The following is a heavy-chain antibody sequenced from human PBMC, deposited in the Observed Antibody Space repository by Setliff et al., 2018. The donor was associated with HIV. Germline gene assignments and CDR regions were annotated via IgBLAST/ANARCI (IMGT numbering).Heavy chain of an antibody. V-gene: IGHV1-18*01. CDR3: SGVVVRGVTFLADYFQH. Sequence: ASVKVSCKASGYTFTSYVISWVRQAPGQGLEWMGWISAYNGNTNYAQKLQGRVTMTTDTSTSTAYLELRSLRTDDTAVYYCSGVVVRGVTFLADYFQHWGQGTLVTVSS. D-gene: IGHD3-10*01. CDR1: GYTFTSYV. J-gene: IGHJ1*01. CDR2: ISAYNGNT.